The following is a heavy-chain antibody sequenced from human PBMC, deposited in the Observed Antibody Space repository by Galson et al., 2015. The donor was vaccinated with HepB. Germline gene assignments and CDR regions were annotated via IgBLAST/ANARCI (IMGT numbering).Heavy chain of an antibody. CDR1: GFIFTNHA. J-gene: IGHJ4*02. V-gene: IGHV3-30-3*01. D-gene: IGHD1-26*01. CDR2: ISYDGTYR. Sequence: CAASGFIFTNHAMHWIRQAPGKPLEFVAAISYDGTYRPDADSAKGRFTISRDNPKNMLYLQMNSLRVEDTAMYYCARDIGVGGTLGVPDCWGQGALVTVSS. CDR3: ARDIGVGGTLGVPDC.